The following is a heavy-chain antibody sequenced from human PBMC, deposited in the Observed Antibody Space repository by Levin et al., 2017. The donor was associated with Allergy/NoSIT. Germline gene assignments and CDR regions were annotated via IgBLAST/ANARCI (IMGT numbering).Heavy chain of an antibody. J-gene: IGHJ4*02. D-gene: IGHD1-26*01. Sequence: LSLTCAASGFTFRSFGMHWVRQAPGKGLEWVALIWYDGSLKFHADSVQGRFTISRDNSRNTLYLQMNSLRVEDTAVYYCARDEPGSIVGATGPWGQGTLVTVSP. CDR1: GFTFRSFG. CDR2: IWYDGSLK. V-gene: IGHV3-33*01. CDR3: ARDEPGSIVGATGP.